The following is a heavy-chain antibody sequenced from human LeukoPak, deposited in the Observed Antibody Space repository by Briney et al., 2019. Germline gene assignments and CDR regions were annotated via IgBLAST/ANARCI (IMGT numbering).Heavy chain of an antibody. CDR3: ARDPATYYDFWSGYYTGGFDY. CDR1: GFTFSSYG. D-gene: IGHD3-3*01. V-gene: IGHV3-33*01. CDR2: MWYDGSNK. Sequence: GGSLRLSCAASGFTFSSYGMHWVRQAPGKGLEWVAVMWYDGSNKYYADSVKGRFTISRDNSKNTLYLQMNSLRAEDTAVYYCARDPATYYDFWSGYYTGGFDYWGQGTLVTVSS. J-gene: IGHJ4*02.